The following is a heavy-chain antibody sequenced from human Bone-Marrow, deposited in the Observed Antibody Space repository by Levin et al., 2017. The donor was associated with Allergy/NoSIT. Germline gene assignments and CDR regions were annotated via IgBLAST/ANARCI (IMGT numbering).Heavy chain of an antibody. D-gene: IGHD3-9*01. CDR1: GGSMTIYD. Sequence: SETLSLTCTASGGSMTIYDWSWIRQPPGKGLEWIGYISYTGRTNYNSSLKTRLSLSVDTFKNHLYLNLSSVTAADTAVYFCARGQNESLTGYDYWGQGTLVTVSS. V-gene: IGHV4-59*01. J-gene: IGHJ4*02. CDR3: ARGQNESLTGYDY. CDR2: ISYTGRT.